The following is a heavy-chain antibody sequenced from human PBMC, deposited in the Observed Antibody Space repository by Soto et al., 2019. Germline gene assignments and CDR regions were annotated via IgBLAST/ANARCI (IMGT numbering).Heavy chain of an antibody. CDR2: ISAYNGNT. Sequence: ASVKVSCKASGYTFTSYGISWVRQAPGQGLEWMGWISAYNGNTNYAQKLQGRVTMTTDTSTSTAYMELRSLRSDGTAVYYCARVFGITIFGVVISYYGMDVWGQGTTVTVSS. J-gene: IGHJ6*02. CDR1: GYTFTSYG. D-gene: IGHD3-3*01. CDR3: ARVFGITIFGVVISYYGMDV. V-gene: IGHV1-18*01.